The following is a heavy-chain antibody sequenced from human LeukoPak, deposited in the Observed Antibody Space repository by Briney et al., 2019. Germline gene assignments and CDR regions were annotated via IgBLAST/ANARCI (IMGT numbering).Heavy chain of an antibody. CDR1: GFTFSSYG. CDR2: IRYDGSNK. V-gene: IGHV3-30*02. D-gene: IGHD6-19*01. Sequence: GGSLRLSCAASGFTFSSYGMHWVRQAPGKGLEWVAFIRYDGSNKYYADSVKGRFTISRDNSKNTLYLQMNSLRAEDTAVYYCARKISSGWSYYYYYMDVWGKGTTVTVSS. CDR3: ARKISSGWSYYYYYMDV. J-gene: IGHJ6*03.